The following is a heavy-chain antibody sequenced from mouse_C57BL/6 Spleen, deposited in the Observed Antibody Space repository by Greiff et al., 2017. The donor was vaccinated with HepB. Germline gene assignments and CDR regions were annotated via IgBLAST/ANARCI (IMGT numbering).Heavy chain of an antibody. CDR3: ARRIYYYGSSYVSYAMDY. D-gene: IGHD1-1*01. V-gene: IGHV1-64*01. J-gene: IGHJ4*01. CDR1: GYTFTSYW. CDR2: IHPNSGST. Sequence: VQLQQPGAELVKPGASVKLSCKASGYTFTSYWMHWVKQRPGQGLEWIGMIHPNSGSTTYNEKFKSKATLTVDKSSSTAYMQLSSLTSEDSAVYYCARRIYYYGSSYVSYAMDYWGQGTSVTVSS.